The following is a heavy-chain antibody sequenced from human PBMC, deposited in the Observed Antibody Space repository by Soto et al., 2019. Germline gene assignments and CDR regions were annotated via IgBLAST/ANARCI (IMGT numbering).Heavy chain of an antibody. Sequence: SETLSLTCTVSGGSISSSSYYWGWIRQPPGKGLEWIGSIYYSGSTYYNPSLKNRVTISVDTSKNHFSLKLSSVTAADTAVYYCARLCNSGSYPYYFDYWGQGTLVTVS. V-gene: IGHV4-39*01. CDR2: IYYSGST. D-gene: IGHD1-26*01. J-gene: IGHJ4*02. CDR3: ARLCNSGSYPYYFDY. CDR1: GGSISSSSYY.